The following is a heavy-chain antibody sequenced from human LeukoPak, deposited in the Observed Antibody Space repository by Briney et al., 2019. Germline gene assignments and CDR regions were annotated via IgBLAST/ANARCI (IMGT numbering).Heavy chain of an antibody. V-gene: IGHV3-33*01. CDR3: AREQIEYSSSPTDY. J-gene: IGHJ4*02. D-gene: IGHD6-6*01. CDR2: IWYDGSNK. CDR1: GFTFSSYG. Sequence: GRSLRLSCAASGFTFSSYGMHWVRQAPGKGREWVAVIWYDGSNKYYADSVKGRFTISRDNSKNTLYLQMNSLRAEDTAVYYCAREQIEYSSSPTDYWGQGTLVTVSS.